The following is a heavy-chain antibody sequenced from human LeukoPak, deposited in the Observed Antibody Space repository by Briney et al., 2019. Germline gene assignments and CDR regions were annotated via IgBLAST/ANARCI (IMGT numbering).Heavy chain of an antibody. CDR2: ITSSSSTI. CDR1: GFTFSTYS. V-gene: IGHV3-48*01. J-gene: IGHJ4*02. D-gene: IGHD1-1*01. CDR3: ARILTTGTTVSY. Sequence: TGGSLRLSCAASGFTFSTYSMNWVRQAPGKGLEWDSYITSSSSTIYYADSVRGRFTISRDNAKNSLYLQMNSLRAEDTAVYYCARILTTGTTVSYWGQGTLVTVSS.